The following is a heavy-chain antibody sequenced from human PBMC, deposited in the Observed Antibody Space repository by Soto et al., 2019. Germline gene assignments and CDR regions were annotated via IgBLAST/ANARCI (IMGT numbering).Heavy chain of an antibody. Sequence: ASVKVSCKASGYTFNSYAMNWVRQAPGQRLEWMGWINAGNGNTKYSQKFQGRVTITRDTSASTAYMELSSLRSEDTAVYYCATDRDVGAASFDYWGQGTLVPVSS. CDR2: INAGNGNT. D-gene: IGHD6-13*01. CDR1: GYTFNSYA. V-gene: IGHV1-3*01. J-gene: IGHJ4*02. CDR3: ATDRDVGAASFDY.